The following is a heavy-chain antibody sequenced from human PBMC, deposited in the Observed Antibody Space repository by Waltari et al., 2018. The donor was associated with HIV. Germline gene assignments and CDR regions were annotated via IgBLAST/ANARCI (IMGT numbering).Heavy chain of an antibody. CDR3: ARGRDYDFWSGYLYYFDY. D-gene: IGHD3-3*01. CDR2: INHSGST. J-gene: IGHJ4*02. Sequence: QVQLQQWGAGLLKPSETLSLTCAVYGGSFSGYYWSWIRQPPGKGLEWIGEINHSGSTNYNPSLKSRVTISVDTSKNQFSLKLSSVTAADTAVYYCARGRDYDFWSGYLYYFDYWGQGTLVTVSS. CDR1: GGSFSGYY. V-gene: IGHV4-34*01.